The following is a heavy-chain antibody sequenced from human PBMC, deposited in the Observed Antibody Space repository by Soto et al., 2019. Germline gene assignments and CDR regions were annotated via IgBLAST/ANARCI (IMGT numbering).Heavy chain of an antibody. CDR3: AGSPGLSRISGTTLGA. V-gene: IGHV3-74*01. J-gene: IGHJ5*01. CDR2: INGDGSST. D-gene: IGHD1-7*01. CDR1: GFTFSSHW. Sequence: EVQLVESGGGLVQPGGSLRLSCAASGFTFSSHWMHWVRQAPGKGLVWVSRINGDGSSTSYADSVKGRFTISRDNTKNRLYLQVNILRADDTAVYYCAGSPGLSRISGTTLGAWGQGTLVTVSS.